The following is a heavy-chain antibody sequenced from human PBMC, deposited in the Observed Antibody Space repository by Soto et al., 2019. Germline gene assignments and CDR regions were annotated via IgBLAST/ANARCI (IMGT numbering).Heavy chain of an antibody. D-gene: IGHD2-15*01. J-gene: IGHJ4*02. CDR1: GYTFTNYY. CDR3: ASGGDVVLVPAPLDY. CDR2: IKCSGGET. V-gene: IGHV1-46*03. Sequence: QVQLVQSGAEVKKPGASVKVSCRTSGYTFTNYYMHWVRQAPGQGLEWMGIIKCSGGETPYAPKFLGRVTMTRETSTSTVYMELSSRRSEDTAGYYCASGGDVVLVPAPLDYWGQGTLVTVSS.